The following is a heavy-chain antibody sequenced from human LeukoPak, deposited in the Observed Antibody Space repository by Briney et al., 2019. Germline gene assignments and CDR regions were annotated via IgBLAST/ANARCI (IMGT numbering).Heavy chain of an antibody. CDR3: AREKYYGSGSYV. CDR2: ISAYNGNT. J-gene: IGHJ4*02. CDR1: GYTFTSYG. V-gene: IGHV1-18*01. D-gene: IGHD3-10*01. Sequence: ASVKVSCXASGYTFTSYGISWVRQAPGQGLEWMAWISAYNGNTNYAQKLQGRVTMTTDTSTSTAYMELRSLRSDDTAVYYCAREKYYGSGSYVWGQGTLVTVSS.